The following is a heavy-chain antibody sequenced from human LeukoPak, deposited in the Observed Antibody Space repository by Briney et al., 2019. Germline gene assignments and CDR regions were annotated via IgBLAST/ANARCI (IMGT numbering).Heavy chain of an antibody. D-gene: IGHD6-13*01. Sequence: PGGSLRLSCAASGFTVSGNYMSWVRQAPGKGLEWVSLIHSGGKTYCADSVKGRFTISRDNSKNTLYLQMNILRAEDTAVYYCAGWYSSSWLFDYWGQGTLVTVSS. V-gene: IGHV3-53*01. CDR1: GFTVSGNY. CDR2: IHSGGKT. CDR3: AGWYSSSWLFDY. J-gene: IGHJ4*02.